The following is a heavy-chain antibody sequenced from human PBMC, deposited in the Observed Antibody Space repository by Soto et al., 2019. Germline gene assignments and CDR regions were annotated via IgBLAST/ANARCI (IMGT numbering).Heavy chain of an antibody. V-gene: IGHV3-30-3*01. CDR1: GFTFSSYA. D-gene: IGHD2-2*02. CDR2: ISYDGSNK. J-gene: IGHJ1*01. CDR3: AREYRTPKFRAEYFQH. Sequence: PGGSLRLSCAASGFTFSSYAMHWVRQAPGKGLEWVAVISYDGSNKYYADSVKCRFTISRDNSKNTLYLQMNSLRAEYTAVYYCAREYRTPKFRAEYFQHWGQGTLVTVAS.